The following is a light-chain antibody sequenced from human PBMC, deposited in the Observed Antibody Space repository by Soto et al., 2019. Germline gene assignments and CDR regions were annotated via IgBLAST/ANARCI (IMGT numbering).Light chain of an antibody. V-gene: IGKV3-11*01. CDR1: ENVRTF. J-gene: IGKJ2*01. CDR3: QQYGSSPST. Sequence: EVVLTQSPATLSLSPGERATLSCRASENVRTFVDWYQQKPGQAPRLLIYGASNRATGIPARFSGSGSGTDFTLTISDLEPEDFAVYYCQQYGSSPSTFGQGTKVEVK. CDR2: GAS.